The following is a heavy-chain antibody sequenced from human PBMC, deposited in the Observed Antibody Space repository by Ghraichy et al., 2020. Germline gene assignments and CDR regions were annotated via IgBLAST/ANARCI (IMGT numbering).Heavy chain of an antibody. Sequence: SETLSLTCTVSGGSISSYYWSWIRQPPGKGLEWIGYIYYSGSTNYNPSLKSRVTISVDTSKNQFSLKLSSVTAADTAVYYCARLTGYYDSSGIDYWGQGTLVTVSS. CDR1: GGSISSYY. CDR2: IYYSGST. V-gene: IGHV4-59*08. J-gene: IGHJ4*02. CDR3: ARLTGYYDSSGIDY. D-gene: IGHD3-22*01.